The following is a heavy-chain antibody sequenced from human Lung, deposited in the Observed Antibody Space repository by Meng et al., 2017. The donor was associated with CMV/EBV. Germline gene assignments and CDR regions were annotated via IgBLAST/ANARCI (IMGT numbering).Heavy chain of an antibody. V-gene: IGHV3-66*02. CDR2: IYSAGNT. J-gene: IGHJ6*02. D-gene: IGHD2-2*01. CDR3: ARDLVVPAAIQYYYHNYGMDV. Sequence: GESLKISCAASGFTVETNYMSWVRQAPGKGLEWVSNIYSAGNTYYADSVKGRFTISRDNSKNTLSLQMNSLRVEDTAVYYCARDLVVPAAIQYYYHNYGMDVWGQGTTVTGSS. CDR1: GFTVETNY.